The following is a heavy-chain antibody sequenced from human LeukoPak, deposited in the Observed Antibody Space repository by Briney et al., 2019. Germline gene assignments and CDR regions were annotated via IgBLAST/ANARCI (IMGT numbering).Heavy chain of an antibody. CDR2: ISGSGGST. J-gene: IGHJ3*02. CDR3: AVNNDYAWGSSTAFDI. D-gene: IGHD3-16*01. Sequence: GGSLRLSCAASGFTFSSYAMSWVRQAPGKGLEWVSAISGSGGSTYYADSVKGRFTISRDNSKNTLYLQMNSLRAEDTAVYYCAVNNDYAWGSSTAFDIWGQGTMVTVSS. CDR1: GFTFSSYA. V-gene: IGHV3-23*01.